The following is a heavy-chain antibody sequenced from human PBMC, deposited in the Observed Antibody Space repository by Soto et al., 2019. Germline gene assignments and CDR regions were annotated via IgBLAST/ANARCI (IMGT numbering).Heavy chain of an antibody. J-gene: IGHJ4*02. D-gene: IGHD1-26*01. V-gene: IGHV3-53*01. CDR1: GFTVSSNY. CDR2: IYSGGST. CDR3: ARSPMGATYFDY. Sequence: EVQLVESGGGLIQTGGSLRLSCAASGFTVSSNYMSWVRQAPGKGLEWVSVIYSGGSTYYADSVKGRFTISRDNSKNTLYLQMNSLRAEDTAVYYCARSPMGATYFDYWGQGTLVTVSS.